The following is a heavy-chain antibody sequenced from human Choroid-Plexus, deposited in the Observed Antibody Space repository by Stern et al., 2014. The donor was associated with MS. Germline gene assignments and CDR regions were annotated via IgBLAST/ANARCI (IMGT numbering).Heavy chain of an antibody. J-gene: IGHJ6*02. CDR2: INPNTGGT. CDR1: GYIFTGYY. CDR3: ARDQRGITIFGVVTDYYYLGMDV. D-gene: IGHD3-3*01. Sequence: QVQLLQPGAEVKKPGASVKVSCKTSGYIFTGYYIHWVRQAPGQGLEWMAWINPNTGGTKYAQKFQVRVTMSRDTSISTAYVELSSLTSDDTAVYYCARDQRGITIFGVVTDYYYLGMDVWGQGTTVTVSS. V-gene: IGHV1-2*02.